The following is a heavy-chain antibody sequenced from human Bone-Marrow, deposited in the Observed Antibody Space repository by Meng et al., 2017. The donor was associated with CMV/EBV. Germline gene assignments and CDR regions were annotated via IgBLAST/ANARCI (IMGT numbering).Heavy chain of an antibody. V-gene: IGHV1-69*05. D-gene: IGHD6-6*01. CDR1: GGTFSSYA. CDR3: ARDSHEYSTPRGETYYYYGMDV. CDR2: INPIFGTA. J-gene: IGHJ6*02. Sequence: SVKVSCKASGGTFSSYAISWVRQAPGQGLEWMGGINPIFGTANYAQKFQGRVTITTDESTSTAYMELSSLRSEDTAVYYCARDSHEYSTPRGETYYYYGMDVWGQGTTVTVSS.